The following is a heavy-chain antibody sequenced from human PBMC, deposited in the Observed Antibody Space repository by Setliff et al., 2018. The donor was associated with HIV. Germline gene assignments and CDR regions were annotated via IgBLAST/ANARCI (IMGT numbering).Heavy chain of an antibody. Sequence: PSETLSLTCTVSGGSISSSSYYWGWIRQPPGKGPEWIGSMYYSGSTYHNPSLKSRVTISADTSKNQFSLNLSSVTAADTAVYYCARDRRTYYYDSSGYSPPLRAFDIWGQGTMVTVSS. CDR3: ARDRRTYYYDSSGYSPPLRAFDI. V-gene: IGHV4-39*07. J-gene: IGHJ3*02. D-gene: IGHD3-22*01. CDR2: MYYSGST. CDR1: GGSISSSSYY.